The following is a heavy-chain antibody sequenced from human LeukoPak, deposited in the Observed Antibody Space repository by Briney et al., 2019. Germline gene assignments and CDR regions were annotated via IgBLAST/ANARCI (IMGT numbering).Heavy chain of an antibody. V-gene: IGHV3-23*01. Sequence: PGGSLRLSCAASGFTFSSNAMSWVRQGPGKGLEWVSAISGSGGSTYYADSVKGRFTISRDNSKNTLYLQMNSLRAEDTAVYYCAKDKQIYDSLDSWGQGTLVTVSS. J-gene: IGHJ4*02. D-gene: IGHD3-3*01. CDR2: ISGSGGST. CDR1: GFTFSSNA. CDR3: AKDKQIYDSLDS.